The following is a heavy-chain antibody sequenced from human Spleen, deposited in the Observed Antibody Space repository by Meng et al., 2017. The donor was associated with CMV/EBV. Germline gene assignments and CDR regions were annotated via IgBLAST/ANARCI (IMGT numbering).Heavy chain of an antibody. CDR2: INHRGST. CDR3: ATAYDFWNHFDY. J-gene: IGHJ4*02. V-gene: IGHV4-34*01. CDR1: GGSFSGYY. D-gene: IGHD3-3*01. Sequence: ETLSLTCAVYGGSFSGYYWSWIRQPPGKGLEWIGEINHRGSTNYNPSLKSRVTISVDTSKNQFSLKLSSVTAADTAVYYCATAYDFWNHFDYWGQGTLVTVSS.